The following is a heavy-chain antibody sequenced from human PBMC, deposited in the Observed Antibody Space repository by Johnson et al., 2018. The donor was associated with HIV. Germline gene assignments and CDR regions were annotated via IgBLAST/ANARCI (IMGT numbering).Heavy chain of an antibody. D-gene: IGHD1-7*01. J-gene: IGHJ3*02. CDR1: GFTVSSNY. V-gene: IGHV3-66*03. CDR2: IRYDGNRR. Sequence: VQLVESGGGLIQPGGSLRLSCAASGFTVSSNYMSWVRQAPGKGLEWVAFIRYDGNRRDYADAVNGRFSVSRDNSKNTLYLEMNSLRSEDTGFYFCGREDWNYPIWGQGAMVTVSS. CDR3: GREDWNYPI.